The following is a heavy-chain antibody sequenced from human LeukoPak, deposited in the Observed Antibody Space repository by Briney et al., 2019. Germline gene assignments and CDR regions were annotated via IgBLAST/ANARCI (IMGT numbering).Heavy chain of an antibody. D-gene: IGHD3-10*01. CDR3: ARQGPPFYYYRNWFDP. Sequence: PSGTLSLTCAVSGGSISSSNWWSWVRQPPGKGLEWIGEIYHSGSTNYNPSLKSRVTISVDTSKNQFSLKLSSVTAADTAVYYCARQGPPFYYYRNWFDPWGQGTLVTVSS. CDR2: IYHSGST. CDR1: GGSISSSNW. V-gene: IGHV4-4*02. J-gene: IGHJ5*02.